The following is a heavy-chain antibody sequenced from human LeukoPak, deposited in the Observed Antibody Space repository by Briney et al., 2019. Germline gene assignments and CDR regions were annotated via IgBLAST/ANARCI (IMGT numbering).Heavy chain of an antibody. CDR3: ARDGDYDILTGALYYFDY. V-gene: IGHV3-48*03. Sequence: GGSLRLSCAASGFTFSSYEMNWVRQAPGKGLEWVSYISSSGSTIYYADSVKGRFTISRDNAKNSLYLQMNSLRAEDTAVYYCARDGDYDILTGALYYFDYWGQGTLVTVSS. J-gene: IGHJ4*02. CDR1: GFTFSSYE. D-gene: IGHD3-9*01. CDR2: ISSSGSTI.